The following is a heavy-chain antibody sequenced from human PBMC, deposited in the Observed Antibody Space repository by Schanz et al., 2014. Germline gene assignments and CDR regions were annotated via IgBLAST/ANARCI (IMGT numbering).Heavy chain of an antibody. CDR3: AKEPSHGGYDYYFDY. CDR2: ISGSGGST. J-gene: IGHJ4*02. V-gene: IGHV3-23*01. CDR1: GFTFSTYA. D-gene: IGHD5-12*01. Sequence: EVQLLDSGGGLVQPGGSLRLSCAASGFTFSTYAMSWVRQAPGKGLEWVSAISGSGGSTYYADSVKGRFTISRDNSKYTLYLQMNSLRAEDTAVYDCAKEPSHGGYDYYFDYWRQGTLVTVSS.